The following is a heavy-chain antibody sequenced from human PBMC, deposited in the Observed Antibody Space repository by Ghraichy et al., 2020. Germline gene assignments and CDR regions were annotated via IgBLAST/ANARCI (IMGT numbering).Heavy chain of an antibody. CDR3: ARDLITMVRGVINGWYFDL. CDR2: ISSSGSTI. J-gene: IGHJ2*01. Sequence: GESLNISCAASGFTFSDYYMSWIRQAPGKGLEWVSYISSSGSTIYYADSVKGRFTISRDNAKNSLYLQMNSLRAEDTAVYYCARDLITMVRGVINGWYFDLWGRGTLVTVSS. V-gene: IGHV3-11*01. D-gene: IGHD3-10*01. CDR1: GFTFSDYY.